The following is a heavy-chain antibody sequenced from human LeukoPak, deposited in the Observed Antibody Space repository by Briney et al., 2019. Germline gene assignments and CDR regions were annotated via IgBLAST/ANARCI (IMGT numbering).Heavy chain of an antibody. V-gene: IGHV3-23*01. CDR3: AKTSGSYYF. Sequence: GGSLRLSCTASGYTFNSYAMSWVRQAPGKALECVTAISGSGGSTYYADSVKGRFTISRDNSKNTLYLQMNSLSAEDTAVYYSAKTSGSYYFWGQGTLVTVSS. CDR2: ISGSGGST. J-gene: IGHJ4*02. D-gene: IGHD1-26*01. CDR1: GYTFNSYA.